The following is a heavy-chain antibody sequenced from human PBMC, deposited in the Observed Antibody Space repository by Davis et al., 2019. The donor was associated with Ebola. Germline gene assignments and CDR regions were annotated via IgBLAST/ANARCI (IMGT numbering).Heavy chain of an antibody. V-gene: IGHV3-30*03. D-gene: IGHD3-10*01. CDR2: ISYDGGNV. J-gene: IGHJ4*02. CDR3: ARDVGVEFDY. CDR1: GFSFSSYG. Sequence: GESLKISCSASGFSFSSYGMHWVRQAPGKGLQWVALISYDGGNVDYADFVKGRFTISRDNAKNSVFLQMNSLRAEDTAVYYCARDVGVEFDYWGQGALVTVSS.